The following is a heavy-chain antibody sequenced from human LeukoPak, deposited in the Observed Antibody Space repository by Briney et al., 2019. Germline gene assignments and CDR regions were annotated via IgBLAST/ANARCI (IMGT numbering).Heavy chain of an antibody. CDR1: GFTVSSNY. D-gene: IGHD6-19*01. CDR3: ARRGSARYSGGWFADY. J-gene: IGHJ4*02. V-gene: IGHV3-48*01. CDR2: VGTSSDTI. Sequence: PGGSLRLSCAASGFTVSSNYMNWVRQAPGKGLEWVSYVGTSSDTIYYADSVKGRFTISRDNAKNSLYLQMNSLRAEDTAVYYCARRGSARYSGGWFADYWGQGTLVTVSS.